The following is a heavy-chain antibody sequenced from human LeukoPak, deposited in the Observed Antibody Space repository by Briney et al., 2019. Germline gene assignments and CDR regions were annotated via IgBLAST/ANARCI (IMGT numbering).Heavy chain of an antibody. CDR1: GFTFSSYW. J-gene: IGHJ4*02. CDR3: ARDPDY. Sequence: GGSLRLSCAASGFTFSSYWMSWVRQAPGRGLEWVSYIAISSSTIYYADSVRGRFTISRDNAQKSLYLQMNRLRAEDTAVYYCARDPDYWGQGTLVTVFS. V-gene: IGHV3-48*01. CDR2: IAISSSTI.